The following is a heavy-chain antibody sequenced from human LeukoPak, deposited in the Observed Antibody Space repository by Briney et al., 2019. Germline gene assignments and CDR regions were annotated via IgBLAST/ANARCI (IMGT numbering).Heavy chain of an antibody. CDR1: GFTFSSYG. D-gene: IGHD6-13*01. CDR2: IWYDGSNK. Sequence: GGSLRLSCAASGFTFSSYGMHWVRQAPGKGLEWVAVIWYDGSNKYYADSVKGRFTISRDNSKNTLYLQMNSLRAEDTAVYYCARGDPPPHLYSSSPSFDYWGQGTLVTVSS. CDR3: ARGDPPPHLYSSSPSFDY. J-gene: IGHJ4*02. V-gene: IGHV3-33*01.